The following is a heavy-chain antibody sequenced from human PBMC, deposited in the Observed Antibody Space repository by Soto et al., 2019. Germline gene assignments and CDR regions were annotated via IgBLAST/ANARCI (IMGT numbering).Heavy chain of an antibody. D-gene: IGHD5-18*01. Sequence: QAQLVQSGAEVRKPGASVKVSCKASGYTFYSHSITWVRQAPGQGLEWMGRINADYGNTQYAQKFRGRVTMTTDTYTTTVYMELTHLRSDDTAVYYCARCIQGDYYYGMDVWGQGTTVTVSS. CDR2: INADYGNT. J-gene: IGHJ6*02. CDR3: ARCIQGDYYYGMDV. CDR1: GYTFYSHS. V-gene: IGHV1-18*01.